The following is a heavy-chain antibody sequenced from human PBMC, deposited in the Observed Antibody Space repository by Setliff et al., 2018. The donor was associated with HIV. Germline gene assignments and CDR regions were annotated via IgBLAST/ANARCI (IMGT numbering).Heavy chain of an antibody. CDR3: GRAGDYGDYVIDY. V-gene: IGHV1-3*01. CDR2: INAGNGKT. Sequence: ASVKVSCKASGYTFSTYAMHWVRQTPGQRLEWMGWINAGNGKTKYSQKFQGRVTIMRDTPATITYMELSSLTSEDTAVYYCGRAGDYGDYVIDYWGQGTLVTVSS. J-gene: IGHJ4*02. CDR1: GYTFSTYA. D-gene: IGHD4-17*01.